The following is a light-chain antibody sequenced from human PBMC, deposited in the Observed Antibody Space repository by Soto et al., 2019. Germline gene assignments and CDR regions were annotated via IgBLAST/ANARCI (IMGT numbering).Light chain of an antibody. CDR1: SSNIGANY. V-gene: IGLV1-47*01. Sequence: QSVLTQPPSVSGAPGQTVTISCTGSSSNIGANYDVHWYQQRPGTAPKLLIYRNNQRPSGVPDRFSGSKSGTSASLAISGLRSEDEADYYCAAWDDSLSGYVFGTGTKVTVL. J-gene: IGLJ1*01. CDR2: RNN. CDR3: AAWDDSLSGYV.